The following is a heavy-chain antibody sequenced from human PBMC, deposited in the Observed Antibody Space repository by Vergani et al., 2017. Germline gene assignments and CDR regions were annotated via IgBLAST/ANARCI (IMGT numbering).Heavy chain of an antibody. CDR1: GGSFSGYY. CDR2: LNHSGST. Sequence: QVQLQQWGAGLLKPSETLSLTCAVYGGSFSGYYWSWIRQPPGKGLEWIGELNHSGSTNYNPSLKSRVTISVDTSKNQFSLKLSSVAAADTAVYYCARVTIFGVVTLGSGWFDPWGQGTLVTVSS. J-gene: IGHJ5*02. V-gene: IGHV4-34*01. CDR3: ARVTIFGVVTLGSGWFDP. D-gene: IGHD3-3*01.